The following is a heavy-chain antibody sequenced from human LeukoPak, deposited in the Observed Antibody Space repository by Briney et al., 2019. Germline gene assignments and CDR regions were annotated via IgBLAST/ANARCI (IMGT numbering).Heavy chain of an antibody. CDR2: ISYDGIDN. CDR1: GFTFTSYA. CDR3: AREGYYGSGSPPSLYFDY. Sequence: GGSLRLSCAASGFTFTSYAMHWVRQAPGKGLEWVAIISYDGIDNSYADSVKGRFTISRDNSRSTLYLQMNSLRPEDTAIYYCAREGYYGSGSPPSLYFDYWGQGTLVTVSS. J-gene: IGHJ4*02. V-gene: IGHV3-30-3*01. D-gene: IGHD3-10*01.